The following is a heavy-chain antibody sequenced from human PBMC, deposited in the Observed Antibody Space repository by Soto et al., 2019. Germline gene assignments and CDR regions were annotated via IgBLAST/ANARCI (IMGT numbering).Heavy chain of an antibody. CDR3: ASKEGGATPFEYYYGMAG. Sequence: SVKVSCTASGGTFSSYAISWVRQAPGQGLEWMGGIIPIFGTANYAQKFQGRVTITADESTSTAYMELSSLRSEDTAVYYCASKEGGATPFEYYYGMAGWGHGTTVTVS. CDR2: IIPIFGTA. CDR1: GGTFSSYA. J-gene: IGHJ6*02. V-gene: IGHV1-69*13. D-gene: IGHD1-26*01.